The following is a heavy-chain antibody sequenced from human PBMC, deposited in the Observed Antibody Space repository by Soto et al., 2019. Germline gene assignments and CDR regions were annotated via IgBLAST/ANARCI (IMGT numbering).Heavy chain of an antibody. J-gene: IGHJ4*02. Sequence: SETLSLTCTVSGGSISSSSYYWGWIRQPPGKGLEWIGSIYYSGSTYYNPSLKSRVTISVDTSKNQFSLKLSSVTAADTAVYYCASLTRIQLWGDYWGQGTLVTVSS. CDR1: GGSISSSSYY. CDR2: IYYSGST. V-gene: IGHV4-39*01. D-gene: IGHD5-18*01. CDR3: ASLTRIQLWGDY.